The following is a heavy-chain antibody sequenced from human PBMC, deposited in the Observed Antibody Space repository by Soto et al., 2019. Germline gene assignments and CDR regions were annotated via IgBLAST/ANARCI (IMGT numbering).Heavy chain of an antibody. Sequence: EVQLVESGGGLVKPGGSLRLSCAASGFSFSSYSMNWVRQAPGKGLEWVSSISSSASHINYADSVKGRFTISRDNAKKSLYLHMNRLRAVDTAVYDCERGDTGYGSGGTCYWFDPWGQGTLVTVSS. CDR3: ERGDTGYGSGGTCYWFDP. D-gene: IGHD2-15*01. CDR2: ISSSASHI. CDR1: GFSFSSYS. J-gene: IGHJ5*02. V-gene: IGHV3-21*01.